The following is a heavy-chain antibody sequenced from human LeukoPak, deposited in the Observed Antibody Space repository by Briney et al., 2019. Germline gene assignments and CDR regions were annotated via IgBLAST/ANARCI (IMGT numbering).Heavy chain of an antibody. V-gene: IGHV3-74*01. CDR2: INSDGSST. Sequence: GGSLRLSCAASGFTFSSYWMHWVRQAPGKRLVWVSRINSDGSSTSYADSVKGRFTISRDNAKNTLYLQMNSLRAEDTAVYYCARAEGSLYYFDYWGQGTLVTVSS. J-gene: IGHJ4*02. CDR1: GFTFSSYW. CDR3: ARAEGSLYYFDY.